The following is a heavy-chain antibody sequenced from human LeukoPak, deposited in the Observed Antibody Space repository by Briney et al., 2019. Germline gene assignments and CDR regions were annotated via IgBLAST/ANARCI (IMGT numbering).Heavy chain of an antibody. D-gene: IGHD3-16*02. Sequence: PGGSLRLSCAASGFTFSEAWMSWVRQAPGKGLEWVGRIQSITDGGTTGYAAPVKGRFTISRDDSKNTLYLQLNSLKTEDTAMYHCTIDYDYAWGSYRLGYWGQGTLVTVSS. CDR2: IQSITDGGTT. V-gene: IGHV3-15*01. J-gene: IGHJ4*02. CDR3: TIDYDYAWGSYRLGY. CDR1: GFTFSEAW.